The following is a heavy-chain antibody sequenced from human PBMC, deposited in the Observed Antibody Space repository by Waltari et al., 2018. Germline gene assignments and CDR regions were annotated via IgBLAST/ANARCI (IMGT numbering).Heavy chain of an antibody. CDR2: INHSGST. CDR1: GGSFSGYY. CDR3: ARDRGLRRLSTFEI. D-gene: IGHD3-16*02. Sequence: QVQLQQWGAGLLKPSETLSLTCAVYGGSFSGYYWSWIRQPPGKGLEWIGEINHSGSTNYNPSLKSRITISLDTSKSQFSLKLSSVTAADTAVYYCARDRGLRRLSTFEIWGQGTMVTVSS. J-gene: IGHJ3*02. V-gene: IGHV4-34*01.